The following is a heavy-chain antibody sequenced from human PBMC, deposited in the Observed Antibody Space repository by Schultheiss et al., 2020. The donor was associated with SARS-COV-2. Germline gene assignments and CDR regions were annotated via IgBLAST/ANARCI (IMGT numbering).Heavy chain of an antibody. CDR3: ARGGPDYGDYEDAFDI. D-gene: IGHD4-17*01. CDR2: TYYRSKWYN. J-gene: IGHJ3*02. V-gene: IGHV6-1*01. Sequence: SQTLSLTCAISGDSVSSNSAAWNWIRQSPSRGLEWLGRTYYRSKWYNDYAVSVKSRITINPDTPKNQFSLQLSSVTAADTAVYYCARGGPDYGDYEDAFDIWGQGTMVTVSS. CDR1: GDSVSSNSAA.